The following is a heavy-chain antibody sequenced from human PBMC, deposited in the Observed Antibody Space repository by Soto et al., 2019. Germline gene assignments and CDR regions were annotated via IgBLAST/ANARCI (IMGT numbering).Heavy chain of an antibody. V-gene: IGHV3-21*01. D-gene: IGHD3-10*01. Sequence: GGSLRLSCAASGFTFSSYSMNWVRQAPGKGLEWVSSISSSSSYIYYADSVKGRFTISRDNAKNSLYLQMNSLRAEDTAVYYCARAHGSAWASDIWGQGTMVTVSS. CDR3: ARAHGSAWASDI. CDR2: ISSSSSYI. CDR1: GFTFSSYS. J-gene: IGHJ3*02.